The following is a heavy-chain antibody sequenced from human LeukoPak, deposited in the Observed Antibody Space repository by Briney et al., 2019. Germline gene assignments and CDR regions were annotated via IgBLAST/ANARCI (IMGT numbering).Heavy chain of an antibody. Sequence: TGGSLRLSCAASGFTFSSYAMSWVRQAPGKGLEWVSAISGSGGSTYYADSVNGRFTISRDNSKNTLYLQMNSLRAEDTPVYYCAKDAPVNIVVVPAANSWGQGTLVTVSS. CDR2: ISGSGGST. CDR1: GFTFSSYA. D-gene: IGHD2-2*01. CDR3: AKDAPVNIVVVPAANS. J-gene: IGHJ4*02. V-gene: IGHV3-23*01.